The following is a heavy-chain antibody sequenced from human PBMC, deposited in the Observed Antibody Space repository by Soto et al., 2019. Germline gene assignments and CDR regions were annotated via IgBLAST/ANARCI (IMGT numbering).Heavy chain of an antibody. D-gene: IGHD2-2*01. CDR2: INHSGTT. J-gene: IGHJ6*03. Sequence: QVQLHQWGAGLLKPSETLSLTCAVHGGSVRGYYWTWIRQSPEKGLEWIGEINHSGTTNYSPSLKAKVTISVGTSKNPFPMILSSVTAADTAVYYCARGGEYQLLLRDYYYFNMDVWGTGTTVTVS. CDR1: GGSVRGYY. CDR3: ARGGEYQLLLRDYYYFNMDV. V-gene: IGHV4-34*01.